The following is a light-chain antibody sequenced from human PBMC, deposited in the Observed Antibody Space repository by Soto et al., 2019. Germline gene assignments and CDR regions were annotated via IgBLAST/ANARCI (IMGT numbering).Light chain of an antibody. Sequence: QSALTQPASVSGSPGQSITISCTGTSSDVGGYKYVSWYQQHPGKAPKLMIYEVSSRPSGVSNRFSGSKSGNTASLTISGLQAEDEADYYCCSYAGSSPYVVFGGGTKLTVL. CDR2: EVS. CDR1: SSDVGGYKY. CDR3: CSYAGSSPYVV. V-gene: IGLV2-14*01. J-gene: IGLJ2*01.